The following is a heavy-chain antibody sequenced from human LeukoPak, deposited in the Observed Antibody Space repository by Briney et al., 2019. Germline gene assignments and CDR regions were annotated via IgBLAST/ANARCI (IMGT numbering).Heavy chain of an antibody. CDR3: ARGGSSHYYYYMDV. V-gene: IGHV4-38-2*02. J-gene: IGHJ6*03. CDR2: IYHGGST. D-gene: IGHD6-6*01. Sequence: SETLSLTCTVSNYSISSGYYWGWIRQPPGKGLEWIANIYHGGSTHYNPALKSRVTISVDTSKNQFSLKLSSVTAADTAVYYCARGGSSHYYYYMDVWGKGTTVTVSS. CDR1: NYSISSGYY.